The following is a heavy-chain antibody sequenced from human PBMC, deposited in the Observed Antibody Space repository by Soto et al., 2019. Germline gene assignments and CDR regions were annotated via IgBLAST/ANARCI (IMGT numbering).Heavy chain of an antibody. V-gene: IGHV3-23*01. CDR1: GFPFSSYA. CDR2: ISGSGGRT. D-gene: IGHD3-16*01. Sequence: LRLSFVASGFPFSSYAMSWVRQTPGKGLEWVSGISGSGGRTYYADSVKGRFTISRDNSNNTLSLQMHILRVEDTAVYFCAKGGYYSLFDIWGQGTVVTVSS. J-gene: IGHJ3*02. CDR3: AKGGYYSLFDI.